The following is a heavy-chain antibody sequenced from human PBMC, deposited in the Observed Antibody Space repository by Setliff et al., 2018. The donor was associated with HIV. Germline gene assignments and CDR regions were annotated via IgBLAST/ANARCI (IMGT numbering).Heavy chain of an antibody. J-gene: IGHJ6*03. CDR2: TRYDGGDK. CDR3: AKDDPFYNYMDV. CDR1: GFTFSTHW. V-gene: IGHV3-30*02. Sequence: PGGSLRLSCAASGFTFSTHWMSWVRQAPGKGLEWVAFTRYDGGDKYYTDSVRGRFTISRDNSKNTLYLQMNSLRAEDTAVYYCAKDDPFYNYMDVWGKGTTVTVSS.